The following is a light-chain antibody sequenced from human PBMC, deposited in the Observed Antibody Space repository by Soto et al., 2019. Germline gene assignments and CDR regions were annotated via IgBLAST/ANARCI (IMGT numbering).Light chain of an antibody. V-gene: IGLV2-14*03. Sequence: QSVLTQPASVSGSPGQSITISCTGTSSDVGGYNYVSWYQHHPGKAPKLIIYDVSNRPSGVSNRFSGSKSDNTASLTIFGLQAEDEADYYCSSYTSSNTLGVFGTGTKVTVL. CDR1: SSDVGGYNY. J-gene: IGLJ1*01. CDR3: SSYTSSNTLGV. CDR2: DVS.